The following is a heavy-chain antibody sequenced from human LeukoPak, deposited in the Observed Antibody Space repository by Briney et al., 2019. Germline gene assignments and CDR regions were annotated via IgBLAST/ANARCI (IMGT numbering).Heavy chain of an antibody. V-gene: IGHV1-69*05. CDR2: IIPIFGTA. CDR1: GGTFSSYA. Sequence: SVKVSCKASGGTFSSYAISWVRQAPGQGLEWMGGIIPIFGTANYAQKFQRRVTITTDESTSTAYMELSSLRSEDTAVYYCARGKEVTMIPRSAFDIWGQGTMVTVSS. D-gene: IGHD3-22*01. J-gene: IGHJ3*02. CDR3: ARGKEVTMIPRSAFDI.